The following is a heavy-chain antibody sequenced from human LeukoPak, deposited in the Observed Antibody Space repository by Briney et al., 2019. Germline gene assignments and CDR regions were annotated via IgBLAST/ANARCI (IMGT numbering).Heavy chain of an antibody. D-gene: IGHD3-22*01. Sequence: ASVKVSCKASGYTFTSHFMHWVRQAPGQGLEWMGWINPNSGGTNYAQKFQGRVTMTRDTSISTAYMELSRLRSDDTAVYYCARGGWYDSPREAFDIWGQGTMVTVSS. CDR3: ARGGWYDSPREAFDI. CDR1: GYTFTSHF. J-gene: IGHJ3*02. V-gene: IGHV1-2*02. CDR2: INPNSGGT.